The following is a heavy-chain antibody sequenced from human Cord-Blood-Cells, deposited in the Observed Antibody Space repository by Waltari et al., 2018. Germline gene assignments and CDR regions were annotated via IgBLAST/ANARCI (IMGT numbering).Heavy chain of an antibody. D-gene: IGHD6-13*01. CDR3: ARGQQLVDWYFDL. J-gene: IGHJ2*01. CDR2: IYHSGST. V-gene: IGHV4-38-2*02. CDR1: GYSISSGYY. Sequence: QAQLQESGPGLVKPSETLSLTCTVSGYSISSGYYWGWIRQPPGKGLEWIGSIYHSGSTYYNPSLKSRVTISVDTSKNQFSLKLSSVTAADTAVYYCARGQQLVDWYFDLWGRGTLVTVSS.